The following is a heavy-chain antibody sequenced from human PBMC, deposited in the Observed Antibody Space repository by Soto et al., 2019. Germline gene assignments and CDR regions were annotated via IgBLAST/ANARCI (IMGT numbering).Heavy chain of an antibody. CDR2: INAGNGNT. CDR1: GYTFTSYA. Sequence: ASVKVSCKASGYTFTSYAMHWVRQAPGQRLEWMGWINAGNGNTKYSQKFQGRVTITRDTSASTAYMELSSLRSEDTAVYYCAGPPRHTPTWFAPGGQGTLVTVPS. CDR3: AGPPRHTPTWFAP. J-gene: IGHJ5*02. V-gene: IGHV1-3*01. D-gene: IGHD2-2*02.